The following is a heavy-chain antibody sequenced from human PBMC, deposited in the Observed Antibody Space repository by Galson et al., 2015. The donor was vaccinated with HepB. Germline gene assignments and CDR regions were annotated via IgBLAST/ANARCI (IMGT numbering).Heavy chain of an antibody. CDR2: ISYDGSNK. D-gene: IGHD2-2*02. CDR3: AKSIVVVPAAIPGLNYYYYGMDV. CDR1: GFTFSSYG. Sequence: SLRLSCAASGFTFSSYGMHWVRQAPGKGLEWVAVISYDGSNKYYADSVKGRFTISRDNSKNTLYLQMNSLRAEDTAVYYCAKSIVVVPAAIPGLNYYYYGMDVWGQGTTVTVSS. V-gene: IGHV3-30*18. J-gene: IGHJ6*02.